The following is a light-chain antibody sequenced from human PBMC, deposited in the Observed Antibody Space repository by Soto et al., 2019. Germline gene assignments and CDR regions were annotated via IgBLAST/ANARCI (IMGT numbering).Light chain of an antibody. CDR3: SSYTSSSTPVV. Sequence: QSALTQPASVSGSPGQSITISCTGTSSDVGPYNYVSWYQHHPGKAPKLLIYEVTKRPSGVSNRFSGSKSGNTASLTISGLQAEDEADYYCSSYTSSSTPVVFGGGTKLTVL. J-gene: IGLJ2*01. V-gene: IGLV2-14*01. CDR2: EVT. CDR1: SSDVGPYNY.